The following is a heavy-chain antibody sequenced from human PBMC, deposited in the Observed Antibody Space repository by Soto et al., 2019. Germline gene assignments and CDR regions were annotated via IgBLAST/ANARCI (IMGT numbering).Heavy chain of an antibody. D-gene: IGHD6-13*01. J-gene: IGHJ6*02. V-gene: IGHV3-33*06. CDR3: TKLAAAGPHYFGSDV. CDR2: IGHDGNEK. CDR1: GFTFSSYG. Sequence: QLQMVESGGGVVQPGKSLRLSCAASGFTFSSYGLHWVRQAPGKGLAWVAVIGHDGNEKYYADSVKGRFTISRDNSKSSLSLQMNSLRPEDTAVYYCTKLAAAGPHYFGSDVWGQGTMVTVS.